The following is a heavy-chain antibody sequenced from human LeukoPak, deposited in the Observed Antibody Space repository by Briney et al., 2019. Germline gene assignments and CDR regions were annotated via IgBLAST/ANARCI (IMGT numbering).Heavy chain of an antibody. CDR2: ISSSSSYI. V-gene: IGHV3-21*01. Sequence: GGSLRLSCAASGFTFSSYSMNWVRQAPGKGLEWVSSISSSSSYIYYADSVKGRFTISRDNAKNSLYLQMNSLRAEDTAVYYCARDFAISYYDSSGYFDYWGQGTLVTVSS. CDR3: ARDFAISYYDSSGYFDY. J-gene: IGHJ4*02. D-gene: IGHD3-22*01. CDR1: GFTFSSYS.